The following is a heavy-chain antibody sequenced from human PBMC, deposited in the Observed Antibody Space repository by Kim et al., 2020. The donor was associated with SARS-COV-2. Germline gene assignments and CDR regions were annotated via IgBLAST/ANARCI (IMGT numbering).Heavy chain of an antibody. CDR1: GFIFSDYA. CDR3: VRYGRSYGAVH. Sequence: GGSLRLSCSGSGFIFSDYAIHWVRRAPGMGLQYVSATTREGGGSFYADSVQDRFTIFRDNSKNTVYLQMSGLRLEDTAGYYCVRYGRSYGAVHWGQGTLVSVS. V-gene: IGHV3-64D*06. D-gene: IGHD5-18*01. CDR2: TTREGGGS. J-gene: IGHJ4*02.